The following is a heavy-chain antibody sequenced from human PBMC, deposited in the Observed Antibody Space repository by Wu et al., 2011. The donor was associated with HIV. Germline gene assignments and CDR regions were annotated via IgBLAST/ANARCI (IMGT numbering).Heavy chain of an antibody. V-gene: IGHV1-69*06. CDR2: IIPIFGTA. Sequence: QVQLVQSGAEVKKPGSSVKVSCKASGGTFSSYAISWVRQAPGQGLEWMGRIIPIFGTANYAQKFQGRVTITADKSTSTAYMELSSLRSEDTAVYYCARDGCSGGSCYSMNFQHWGQGTLVTVSS. D-gene: IGHD2-15*01. CDR1: GGTFSSYA. J-gene: IGHJ1*01. CDR3: ARDGCSGGSCYSMNFQH.